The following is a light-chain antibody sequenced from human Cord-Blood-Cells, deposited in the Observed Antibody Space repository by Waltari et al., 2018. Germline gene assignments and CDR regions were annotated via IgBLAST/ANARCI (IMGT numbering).Light chain of an antibody. CDR1: ESDSSMY. CDR3: RQYGSSPLT. CDR2: GAS. Sequence: EIVLTQSPGTLSLSPGERATLSCRASESDSSMYLAGDKQKPGQAPRLLIYGASSRATGISDRFSGSGSGTDCPHNISRLEPEYFAVYYCRQYGSSPLTLGGGTKVEIK. J-gene: IGKJ4*01. V-gene: IGKV3-20*01.